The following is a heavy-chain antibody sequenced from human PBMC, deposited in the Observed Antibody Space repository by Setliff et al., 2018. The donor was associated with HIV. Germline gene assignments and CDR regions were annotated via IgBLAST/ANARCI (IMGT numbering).Heavy chain of an antibody. CDR1: GFTFSDYY. V-gene: IGHV3-11*06. D-gene: IGHD1-26*01. J-gene: IGHJ4*02. CDR2: LSGSSSQI. CDR3: AKDSNWEPRHPKFFDS. Sequence: GGSLRLSCAASGFTFSDYYMAWIRQAPGKGLEWISYLSGSSSQIKYADSVKGRFTISRDNSKNTLYLQMNSLRGEDTAVYYCAKDSNWEPRHPKFFDSWGQGTLVTVSS.